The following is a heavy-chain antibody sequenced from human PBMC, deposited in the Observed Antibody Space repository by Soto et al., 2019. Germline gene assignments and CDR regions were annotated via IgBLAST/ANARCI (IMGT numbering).Heavy chain of an antibody. Sequence: QEQLVQSGAEVKKPGSSVKVSCKDSAGLFSSFAISWVRQAPGQGLEWMGGIIPVFGTTNYAQKFQGRVTITADEPTNTAYMELSSLTFDATGMYYCARGGGPYVWFNEFWGQGTQVTVSS. V-gene: IGHV1-69*01. D-gene: IGHD3-16*01. CDR1: AGLFSSFA. CDR3: ARGGGPYVWFNEF. CDR2: IIPVFGTT. J-gene: IGHJ4*02.